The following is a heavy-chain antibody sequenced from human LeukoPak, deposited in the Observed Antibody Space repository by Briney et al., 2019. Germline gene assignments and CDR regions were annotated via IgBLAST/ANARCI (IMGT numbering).Heavy chain of an antibody. CDR2: IYYSGST. Sequence: SETLSLTCTVSGGSISSHYWSWIRQPPGKGLEWIGYIYYSGSTNYNPSLKSRITISVHTSKNQFSLKLSSVTAADTAVYYCARRTGWPDNWFDPWGQGTLVTVSS. V-gene: IGHV4-59*08. J-gene: IGHJ5*02. CDR1: GGSISSHY. CDR3: ARRTGWPDNWFDP. D-gene: IGHD2-15*01.